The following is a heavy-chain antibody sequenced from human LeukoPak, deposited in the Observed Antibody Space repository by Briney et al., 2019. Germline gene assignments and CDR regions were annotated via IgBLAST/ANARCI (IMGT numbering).Heavy chain of an antibody. CDR3: ARGGSIAPFGY. Sequence: ASVKVSCKASGYTFTSYAMHWVRQAPGQRLEWMGRINAGNGNTKYSQKFQGRVTITRDTSASTAYMELSSLRSEDTAVYYCARGGSIAPFGYWGQGTLVTVSS. D-gene: IGHD6-6*01. V-gene: IGHV1-3*01. J-gene: IGHJ4*02. CDR2: INAGNGNT. CDR1: GYTFTSYA.